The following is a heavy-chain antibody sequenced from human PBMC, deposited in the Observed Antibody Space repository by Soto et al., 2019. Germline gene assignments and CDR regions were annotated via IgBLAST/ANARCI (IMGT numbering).Heavy chain of an antibody. J-gene: IGHJ5*02. D-gene: IGHD1-26*01. CDR3: ARGEWEVSSDGRDHWFDP. Sequence: QVQLVQSGAEVKKPGSSVKVSCKASGGSFSSFAISWVRQAPGQGLEWMGGIITIDGTVNYAQKFRGRVTITADESTSTAYMELSRLRSDDTAVYYCARGEWEVSSDGRDHWFDPWGQGTLVTVSS. CDR2: IITIDGTV. CDR1: GGSFSSFA. V-gene: IGHV1-69*01.